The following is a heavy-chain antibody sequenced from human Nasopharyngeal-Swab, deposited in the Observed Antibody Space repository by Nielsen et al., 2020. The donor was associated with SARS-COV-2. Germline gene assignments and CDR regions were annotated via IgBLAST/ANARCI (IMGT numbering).Heavy chain of an antibody. Sequence: GGSLRLSCAASGFTFSSYSMNWVRQAPGKGQEWVSSISSSSSYIYYADSVKGRFTISRDNAKNSLYLQMNSLRAEDTAVYYCARAGGAYCGGDCYYYYGMDVWGQGTTVTVSS. D-gene: IGHD2-21*02. V-gene: IGHV3-21*01. CDR3: ARAGGAYCGGDCYYYYGMDV. CDR2: ISSSSSYI. J-gene: IGHJ6*02. CDR1: GFTFSSYS.